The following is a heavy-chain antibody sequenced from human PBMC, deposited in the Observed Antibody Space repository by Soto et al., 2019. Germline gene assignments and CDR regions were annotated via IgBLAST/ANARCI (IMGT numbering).Heavy chain of an antibody. CDR3: ARVERGTATTVVDAFDI. CDR2: MSHSGGT. Sequence: QVQLQQWGAGLLKPSETLSLTCAVFGGSVNSGNYYWSWIRHPPGKGLEWIGEMSHSGGTHFNPSLKSRVTISVDTSKNQFSLKMSSVTAADTALYYCARVERGTATTVVDAFDIWGPGTIVTVSS. CDR1: GGSVNSGNYY. J-gene: IGHJ3*02. V-gene: IGHV4-34*01. D-gene: IGHD1-1*01.